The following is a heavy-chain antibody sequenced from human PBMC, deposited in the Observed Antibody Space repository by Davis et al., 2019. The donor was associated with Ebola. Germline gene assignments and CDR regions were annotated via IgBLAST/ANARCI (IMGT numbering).Heavy chain of an antibody. CDR3: TSETTVIDY. CDR1: GFTFSSYG. CDR2: IWYDGCNK. V-gene: IGHV3-33*01. Sequence: GESLKISCAASGFTFSSYGMHWVRQAPGKGLEWVAVIWYDGCNKYYADSVKGRFTISRDNSKNTAYLQMNSLKTEDTAVYYCTSETTVIDYWGQGTLVTVSS. D-gene: IGHD4-17*01. J-gene: IGHJ4*02.